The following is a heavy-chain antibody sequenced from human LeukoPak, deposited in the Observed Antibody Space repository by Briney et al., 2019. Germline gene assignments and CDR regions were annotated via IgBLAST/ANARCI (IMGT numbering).Heavy chain of an antibody. CDR3: ARGGSRMVTYGSLDY. Sequence: GASVKVSCKASGYTFTSYAMHWVRQAPGQRLEWMGWINAGNGNTKYSQKFQGRVTITRDTSASTAYMELSSLRSDDTAVYHCARGGSRMVTYGSLDYWGQGSLVTVSS. CDR1: GYTFTSYA. V-gene: IGHV1-3*01. D-gene: IGHD2-15*01. J-gene: IGHJ4*02. CDR2: INAGNGNT.